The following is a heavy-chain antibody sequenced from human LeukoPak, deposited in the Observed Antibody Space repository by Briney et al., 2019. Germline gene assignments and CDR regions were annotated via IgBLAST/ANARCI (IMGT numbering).Heavy chain of an antibody. Sequence: GGSLRLSCAASGFTFSSYGMHWVRQAPGKGLEWVAVISYDGSNKYYADSVKGRFTIPRDNSKNTLYLQMNSLRAEDTAVYYCAKIVLFEGWDYWGQGTLVTVSS. V-gene: IGHV3-30*18. CDR2: ISYDGSNK. J-gene: IGHJ4*02. CDR3: AKIVLFEGWDY. CDR1: GFTFSSYG. D-gene: IGHD2-8*01.